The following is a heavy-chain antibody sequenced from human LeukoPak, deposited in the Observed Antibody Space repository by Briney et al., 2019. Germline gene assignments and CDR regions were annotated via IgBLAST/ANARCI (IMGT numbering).Heavy chain of an antibody. V-gene: IGHV1-24*01. CDR3: ATRALRFLEWSEFDY. CDR2: YDPAEGKN. D-gene: IGHD3-3*01. Sequence: ASVKVSCKVFGYTFSDLSVHWVRQAPGKGLEWMGGYDPAEGKNIDAQKFQGRVTLTVDTSTETVYMELSSLTSDDTAVYYCATRALRFLEWSEFDYWGQGTLVTVSS. J-gene: IGHJ4*02. CDR1: GYTFSDLS.